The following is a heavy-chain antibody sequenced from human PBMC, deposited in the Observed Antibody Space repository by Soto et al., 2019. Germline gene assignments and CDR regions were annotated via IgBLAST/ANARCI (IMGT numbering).Heavy chain of an antibody. Sequence: SVKVSCKASGGTFSSYAISWVRQAPGQGLEWMGGIIPIFGTANYAQKFQGRVTITADESTSTAYMELSSLRSEDTAVYYCAREREDSITGTPYYYYGMDVWGQGTPVTVSS. J-gene: IGHJ6*02. CDR2: IIPIFGTA. CDR1: GGTFSSYA. CDR3: AREREDSITGTPYYYYGMDV. V-gene: IGHV1-69*13. D-gene: IGHD1-7*01.